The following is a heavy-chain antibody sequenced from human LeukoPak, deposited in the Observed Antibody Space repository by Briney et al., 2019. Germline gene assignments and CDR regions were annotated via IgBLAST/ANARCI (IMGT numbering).Heavy chain of an antibody. Sequence: ASVKVSCKASGYTFTSYGISWVRQAPGQGLEWMGWISAYNGNTNYAQKLQGRVTMTTDTSTSTAYMELRSLRSDDTAVYYCARDVSMRLLDPIVVVPAAIGFGYWGQGTLVTVSS. CDR3: ARDVSMRLLDPIVVVPAAIGFGY. D-gene: IGHD2-2*01. CDR2: ISAYNGNT. J-gene: IGHJ4*02. CDR1: GYTFTSYG. V-gene: IGHV1-18*01.